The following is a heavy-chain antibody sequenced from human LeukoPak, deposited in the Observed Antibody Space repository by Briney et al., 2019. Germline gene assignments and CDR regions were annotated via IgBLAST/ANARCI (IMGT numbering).Heavy chain of an antibody. V-gene: IGHV4-59*07. D-gene: IGHD3-16*01. CDR3: ARWRGEDSAFDI. CDR2: IYYSGST. J-gene: IGHJ3*02. CDR1: VGSISSYY. Sequence: SDTLSLTCTVSVGSISSYYWSWIRQPPGKGLEWIGYIYYSGSTNYNPSLKSRVTISVDTSKNQFSLKLSSVTAADTAVYYCARWRGEDSAFDIWGQGTMVTVSS.